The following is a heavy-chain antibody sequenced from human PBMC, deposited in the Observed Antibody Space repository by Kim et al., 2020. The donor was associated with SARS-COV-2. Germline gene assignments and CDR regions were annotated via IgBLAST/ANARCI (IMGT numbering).Heavy chain of an antibody. CDR3: ASSVIVVVPADYYGMDV. V-gene: IGHV1-3*01. D-gene: IGHD2-2*01. J-gene: IGHJ6*02. Sequence: FQGRVTITRDTSASTAYMELSSLRSEDTAVYYCASSVIVVVPADYYGMDVWGQGTTVTVSS.